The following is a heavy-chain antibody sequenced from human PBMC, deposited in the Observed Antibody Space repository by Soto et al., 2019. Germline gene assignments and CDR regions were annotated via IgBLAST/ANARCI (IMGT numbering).Heavy chain of an antibody. CDR1: GYTFTSYG. D-gene: IGHD6-13*01. V-gene: IGHV1-18*01. CDR3: ARRYSSSWYVYVDY. Sequence: ASVKVSCKASGYTFTSYGISWVRQAPGQGLEWMGWISAYNGNTNYAQKLQGRVTMTTDTSTSTAYMELRSLRSDDTAVYYCARRYSSSWYVYVDYWGQGTLVTVSS. J-gene: IGHJ4*02. CDR2: ISAYNGNT.